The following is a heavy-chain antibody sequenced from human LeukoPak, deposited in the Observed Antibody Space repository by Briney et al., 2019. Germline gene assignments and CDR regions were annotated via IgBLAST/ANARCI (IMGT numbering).Heavy chain of an antibody. CDR2: ISGNNDNP. Sequence: ASVTVSCKASGYTFSNFGISWVRRAPGQGLEWMGWISGNNDNPNYGQKFQGRLTVTTDSSASTAYMELRNLRSDDTAVYYCARDGTSTDDYWGQGTLVTVSS. D-gene: IGHD2-2*01. V-gene: IGHV1-18*01. J-gene: IGHJ4*02. CDR3: ARDGTSTDDY. CDR1: GYTFSNFG.